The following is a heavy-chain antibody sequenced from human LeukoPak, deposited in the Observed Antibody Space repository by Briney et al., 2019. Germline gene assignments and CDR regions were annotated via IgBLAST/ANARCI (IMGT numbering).Heavy chain of an antibody. J-gene: IGHJ4*02. CDR1: GGSISSYY. CDR3: ARHKLALGCSGGSCLYFDY. Sequence: SETLSLTCTVSGGSISSYYWSWIRQPPGKGLEWIGYIYTSGSTNYNPSLKSRVTISVDTSKNQFSLKLSSVTAADTAVYYCARHKLALGCSGGSCLYFDYWGQVTLVTVSS. V-gene: IGHV4-4*09. D-gene: IGHD2-15*01. CDR2: IYTSGST.